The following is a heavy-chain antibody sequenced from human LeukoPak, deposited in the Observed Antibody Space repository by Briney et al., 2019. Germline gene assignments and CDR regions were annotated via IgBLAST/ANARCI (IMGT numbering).Heavy chain of an antibody. V-gene: IGHV4-59*01. CDR3: ARDRYFDN. CDR1: DGSINSDF. CDR2: YSGST. Sequence: SETLSLTCTASDGSINSDFWTWIRQPPGKGLEWIGYYSGSTNYNPSLKSRATILADTSKNQFSLKLTSVTAADTAVYYCARDRYFDNWGQGILVTVSS. J-gene: IGHJ4*02.